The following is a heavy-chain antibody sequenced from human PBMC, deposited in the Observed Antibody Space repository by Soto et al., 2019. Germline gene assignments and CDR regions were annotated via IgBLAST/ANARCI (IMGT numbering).Heavy chain of an antibody. Sequence: PGESLKISCKGSGYSFTSYWIGWVRQMPGKGLEWMGRIDPSDSYTNYSPSFQGHVTISADKSISTAYLQWSSLKASDTAMYYCARGFTVTTWGDVWGQGTTVTVSS. CDR1: GYSFTSYW. CDR3: ARGFTVTTWGDV. D-gene: IGHD4-4*01. CDR2: IDPSDSYT. V-gene: IGHV5-10-1*01. J-gene: IGHJ6*02.